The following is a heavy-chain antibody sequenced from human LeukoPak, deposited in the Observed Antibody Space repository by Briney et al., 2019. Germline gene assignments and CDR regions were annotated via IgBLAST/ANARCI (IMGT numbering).Heavy chain of an antibody. J-gene: IGHJ5*02. CDR3: ARDLCSSSSRCWFDP. CDR2: INTNTGNP. D-gene: IGHD6-6*01. V-gene: IGHV7-4-1*02. CDR1: GYTFTSYA. Sequence: AASVKVSCKASGYTFTSYAMNWVRQAPGQGLEWMGWINTNTGNPTYAQGFTGRFVFSLDTSVSTAYLQISSLKAEDTAVYYCARDLCSSSSRCWFDPWGQGTLVTVSS.